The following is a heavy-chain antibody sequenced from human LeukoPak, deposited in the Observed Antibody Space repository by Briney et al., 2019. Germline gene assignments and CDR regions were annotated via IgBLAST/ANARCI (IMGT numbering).Heavy chain of an antibody. CDR1: GGTFSSYA. D-gene: IGHD5-18*01. Sequence: SVKVSCKASGGTFSSYAISWVRQAPGHGLEWMGGIIPIFGTANYAQKFQGRVTITTDESTSTAYMELSSLRSEDTAVYFCASERGYSYGYVNYWGQGTLVTVSS. J-gene: IGHJ4*02. CDR2: IIPIFGTA. CDR3: ASERGYSYGYVNY. V-gene: IGHV1-69*05.